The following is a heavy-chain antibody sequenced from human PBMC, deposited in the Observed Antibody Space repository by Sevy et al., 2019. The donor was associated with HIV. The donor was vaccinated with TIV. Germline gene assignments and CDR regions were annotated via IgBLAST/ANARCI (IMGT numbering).Heavy chain of an antibody. V-gene: IGHV4-4*07. CDR2: IYPSGIT. J-gene: IGHJ4*02. CDR3: ARGWCRSASCYYDY. CDR1: GGSSSSYY. D-gene: IGHD2-2*01. Sequence: SETLSLTCTVSGGSSSSYYWSWIRQPAGKGLEWIGRIYPSGITNYNPSLKSRVTMSVDTSKNQFSLNLSSVTAADTAVYYCARGWCRSASCYYDYWGQGTLVTVSS.